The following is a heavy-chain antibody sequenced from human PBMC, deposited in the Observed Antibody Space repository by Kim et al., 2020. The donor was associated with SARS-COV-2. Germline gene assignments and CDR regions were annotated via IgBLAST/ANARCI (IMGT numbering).Heavy chain of an antibody. Sequence: GESLKISCKGSGYSFTSYWIGWVRQMPGKGLEWMGIIYPGDSDTRYSPSFQGQVTISADKSISTAYLQWSSLKASDTAMYYCARRFLRDGYNSGGLDYWGQGTLVTVSS. CDR3: ARRFLRDGYNSGGLDY. J-gene: IGHJ4*02. D-gene: IGHD5-12*01. CDR2: IYPGDSDT. V-gene: IGHV5-51*01. CDR1: GYSFTSYW.